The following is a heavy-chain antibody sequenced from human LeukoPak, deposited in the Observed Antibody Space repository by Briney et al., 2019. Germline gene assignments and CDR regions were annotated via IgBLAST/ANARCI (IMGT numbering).Heavy chain of an antibody. D-gene: IGHD5-12*01. V-gene: IGHV4-59*01. J-gene: IGHJ6*02. CDR3: ARSGLDSRYYFGMDV. CDR2: IYYSGST. Sequence: SETLSLTCTVSGGSISSYYWSWIRQPPGGGLEWIGYIYYSGSTNYNPSLKRRVTISLDTSKSQFSLKLRSVTAADTAVYYCARSGLDSRYYFGMDVWGQGTTVTVSS. CDR1: GGSISSYY.